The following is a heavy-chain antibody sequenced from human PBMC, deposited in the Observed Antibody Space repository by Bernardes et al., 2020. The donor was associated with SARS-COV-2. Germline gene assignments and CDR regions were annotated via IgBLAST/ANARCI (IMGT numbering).Heavy chain of an antibody. J-gene: IGHJ6*03. Sequence: GGSLRLSCAASGPDFDKYAMSWVRQTPGKGLEWVSSITDSGSYTYFADSVEGRFSMSRDDSTNTVYLQMNSLRADDTGIYYCVKQATGTYYFYSMEAWGKGATVTVSS. CDR1: GPDFDKYA. CDR2: ITDSGSYT. V-gene: IGHV3-23*01. CDR3: VKQATGTYYFYSMEA. D-gene: IGHD1-1*01.